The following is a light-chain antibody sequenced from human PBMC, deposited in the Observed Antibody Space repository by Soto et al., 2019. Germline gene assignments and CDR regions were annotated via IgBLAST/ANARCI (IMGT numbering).Light chain of an antibody. Sequence: QSALTQPASVSGSPGQSITISCTGTSSDVGSYNLVSWYQQHPGNAPKLMVYEGSKRPSGVSNRFSGSKSGNTASLTISGLRAEDEADYYCCSYTSSSSDWVFGGGTKLTVL. CDR2: EGS. J-gene: IGLJ3*02. CDR1: SSDVGSYNL. CDR3: CSYTSSSSDWV. V-gene: IGLV2-23*01.